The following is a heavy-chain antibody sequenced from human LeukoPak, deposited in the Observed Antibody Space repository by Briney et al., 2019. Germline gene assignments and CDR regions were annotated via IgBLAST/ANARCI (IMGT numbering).Heavy chain of an antibody. CDR2: VSSDGRDK. V-gene: IGHV3-30*04. D-gene: IGHD2-21*01. CDR1: GFTFSNYA. J-gene: IGHJ4*02. Sequence: QSGGSLRLSCAASGFTFSNYAMHWVRKAPGKGLDWVVVVSSDGRDKRYADSVKGRFTISIDNSKNTLYLKMNSLRSEDRAVYYCARDLFNSADYYFDYWGQGTLVTVSS. CDR3: ARDLFNSADYYFDY.